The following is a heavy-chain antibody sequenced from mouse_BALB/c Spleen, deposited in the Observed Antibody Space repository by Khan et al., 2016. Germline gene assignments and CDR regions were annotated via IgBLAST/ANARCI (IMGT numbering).Heavy chain of an antibody. V-gene: IGHV2-9-2*01. CDR1: GFSLTNYD. CDR3: DRDGSDYYSLDY. CDR2: IWTGGGT. D-gene: IGHD1-1*01. J-gene: IGHJ4*01. Sequence: QVQLKESGPGLVAPSQSLSITCTVSGFSLTNYDISWMRQSPGKGLEWLGIIWTGGGTNYNSAFMSRLSIRKDNSKSQVFLKMNSLQTDGTAIYLCDRDGSDYYSLDYWGQGTAATVAS.